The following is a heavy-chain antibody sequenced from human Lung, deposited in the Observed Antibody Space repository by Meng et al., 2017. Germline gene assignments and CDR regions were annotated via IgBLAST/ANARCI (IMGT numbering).Heavy chain of an antibody. D-gene: IGHD2-8*01. CDR3: ARGRCNEPLFDY. V-gene: IGHV1-69*13. J-gene: IGHJ4*02. Sequence: QVQLVQSGAEVKKPGSSVKVACKTSGGSFSTHTFSWVRQAPGQGLEWMGGLIAVFDKTKAAPRFQDRVTFTADESTSTAYMELSSLTFDDTAVYFCARGRCNEPLFDYWGQGTLVTVSS. CDR2: LIAVFDKT. CDR1: GGSFSTHT.